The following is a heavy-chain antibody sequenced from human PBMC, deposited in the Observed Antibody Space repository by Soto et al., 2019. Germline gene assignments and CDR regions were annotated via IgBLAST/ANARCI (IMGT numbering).Heavy chain of an antibody. CDR3: SLVQYADSEYHHGMNG. V-gene: IGHV6-1*01. CDR1: GDSVSSNSAG. D-gene: IGHD2-2*01. J-gene: IGHJ6*02. CDR2: TFYRSKWYN. Sequence: SQTLSLTCVISGDSVSSNSAGWNWIRQSPSRGLEWLGRTFYRSKWYNDYAVSLKGRISINADTSKNQFSLQLNSVTPEHTAVYYPSLVQYADSEYHHGMNGWGQGTTVTFSS.